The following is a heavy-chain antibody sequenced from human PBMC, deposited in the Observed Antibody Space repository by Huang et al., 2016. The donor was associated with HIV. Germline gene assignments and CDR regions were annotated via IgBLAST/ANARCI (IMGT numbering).Heavy chain of an antibody. CDR2: IYHGGGT. V-gene: IGHV4-39*01. CDR1: GGSISSSSYY. Sequence: HLQLQESGPGLVKPSETLSLTCTVSGGSISSSSYYWGWIRQPPGKGLEWIGRIYHGGGTYYTPSLKSRVTISVDTSKNQFSLKLSSVTAADTAVYYCARHVTPYYYDSSGYYHYYFDYWGQGTLVTVSS. CDR3: ARHVTPYYYDSSGYYHYYFDY. J-gene: IGHJ4*02. D-gene: IGHD3-22*01.